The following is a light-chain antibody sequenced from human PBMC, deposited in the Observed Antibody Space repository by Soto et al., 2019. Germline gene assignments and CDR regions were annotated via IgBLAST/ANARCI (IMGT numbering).Light chain of an antibody. CDR1: ISDIGGYNF. CDR2: EGG. Sequence: QSALTQPASVSGSPGQSITISCTGTISDIGGYNFISWYQHHPGKAPKLMIYEGGKRPSGVSNRFSGSKSGNTASLTISGLQAEDEADYYCCSFALRSTLIFGGGTKLTVL. CDR3: CSFALRSTLI. J-gene: IGLJ2*01. V-gene: IGLV2-23*01.